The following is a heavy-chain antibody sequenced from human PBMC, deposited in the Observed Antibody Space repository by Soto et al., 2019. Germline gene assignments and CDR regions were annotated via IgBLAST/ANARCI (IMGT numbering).Heavy chain of an antibody. V-gene: IGHV3-30-3*01. CDR3: ARDGRVVDTGMDV. CDR1: GFTFSSYA. D-gene: IGHD2-21*01. J-gene: IGHJ6*02. CDR2: ISYDGSNK. Sequence: QVQLVESGGGVVQPGRSLRLSCAASGFTFSSYAMHWVRQAPGKGLEWVAVISYDGSNKYYADSVKGRFTIYRDNSKNTLYLQMNSLRAEDTAVYYCARDGRVVDTGMDVWGQGTTVTVSS.